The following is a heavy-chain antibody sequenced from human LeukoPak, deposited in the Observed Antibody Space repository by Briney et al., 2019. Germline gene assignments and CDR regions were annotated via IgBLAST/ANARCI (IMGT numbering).Heavy chain of an antibody. CDR2: IYPGDSDT. CDR3: ARRGAVAGTNFDY. D-gene: IGHD6-19*01. CDR1: GYSFTTYW. Sequence: GESLKISCKASGYSFTTYWIGWVRQVPGKGLEWMGIIYPGDSDTRYSPSFQGQVTISADRSITTAYLQWRSLKASDTAMYYCARRGAVAGTNFDYWGQGTLVTVSS. J-gene: IGHJ4*02. V-gene: IGHV5-51*01.